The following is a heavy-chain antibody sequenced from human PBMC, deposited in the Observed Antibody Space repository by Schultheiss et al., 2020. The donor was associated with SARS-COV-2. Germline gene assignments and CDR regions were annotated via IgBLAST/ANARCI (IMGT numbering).Heavy chain of an antibody. D-gene: IGHD2-15*01. V-gene: IGHV3-48*03. Sequence: GGSLRLSCAASGFTFSSYAMSWVRQAPGKGLEWVSSISSSGSTIYYADSVKGRFTISRDNAKNSLYLQMNSLRAEDTAVYYCARDGYCSGGSCLKGAFDIWGQGTMVTVSS. J-gene: IGHJ3*02. CDR3: ARDGYCSGGSCLKGAFDI. CDR2: ISSSGSTI. CDR1: GFTFSSYA.